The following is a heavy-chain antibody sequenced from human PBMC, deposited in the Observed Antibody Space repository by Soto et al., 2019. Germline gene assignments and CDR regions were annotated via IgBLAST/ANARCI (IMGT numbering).Heavy chain of an antibody. CDR1: GYTFTSYG. V-gene: IGHV1-18*04. J-gene: IGHJ6*02. Sequence: ASVKFTCKASGYTFTSYGISWVRQAPGQGLEWMGWISAYNGNTNYAQKLQGRVTMTTDTSTSTAYMELRSLRSDDTAVYYCARGVVTNYYYYGMDVWGQGTTVPVSS. CDR3: ARGVVTNYYYYGMDV. D-gene: IGHD3-3*01. CDR2: ISAYNGNT.